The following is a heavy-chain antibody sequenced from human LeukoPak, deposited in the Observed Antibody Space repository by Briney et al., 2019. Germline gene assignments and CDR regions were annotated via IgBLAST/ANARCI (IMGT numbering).Heavy chain of an antibody. CDR1: GGSFSGYY. J-gene: IGHJ5*02. V-gene: IGHV4-34*01. CDR3: ARAKMVRGVNNWFDP. CDR2: INHSGST. Sequence: PSETLSLTCAVYGGSFSGYYWSWIRQPPGKGLEWIGEINHSGSTNYNPSLKSRVTISVDTSKNQFSLKLSSVTAADTAVYYCARAKMVRGVNNWFDPWGQGTLVTVSS. D-gene: IGHD3-10*01.